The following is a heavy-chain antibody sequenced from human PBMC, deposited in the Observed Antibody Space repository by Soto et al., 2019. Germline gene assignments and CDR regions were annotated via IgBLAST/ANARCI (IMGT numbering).Heavy chain of an antibody. V-gene: IGHV4-39*01. J-gene: IGHJ5*02. Sequence: SETLSLTCSVSGGSMSSSSYYWGWIRQRPGKGLEWIGSIYYSGSTNYNPSLKSRVTISADTPKNQFSLKLTSVTAADTAVYYCARAYYDTSGYSLDPWGQGTLVTVSS. CDR3: ARAYYDTSGYSLDP. CDR2: IYYSGST. D-gene: IGHD3-22*01. CDR1: GGSMSSSSYY.